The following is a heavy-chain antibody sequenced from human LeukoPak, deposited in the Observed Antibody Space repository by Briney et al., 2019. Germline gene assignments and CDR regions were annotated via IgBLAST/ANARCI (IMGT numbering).Heavy chain of an antibody. V-gene: IGHV3-23*01. CDR1: GFTFSSYA. D-gene: IGHD1-26*01. CDR2: ISGSGGST. J-gene: IGHJ4*02. CDR3: ARGHSGSYPFYFDY. Sequence: GGSLRLSCAASGFTFSSYAMNWVRQAPGKGLEWVSAISGSGGSTYYADSVKGRFTISRDNSKNTLYLQMNSLRAEDTAVYYCARGHSGSYPFYFDYWGQGTLVTVSS.